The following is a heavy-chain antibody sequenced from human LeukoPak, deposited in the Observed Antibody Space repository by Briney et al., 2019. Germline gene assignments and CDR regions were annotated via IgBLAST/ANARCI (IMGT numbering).Heavy chain of an antibody. Sequence: SETLSLTCTVSGYSISSGYYWGWIRQPPGKGLEWIGYIYYSGSTNYNPSLKSRVTISVDTSKNQFSLKLSSVTAADTAVYYCARASGMEGFDIWGQGTMVTVSS. CDR1: GYSISSGYY. V-gene: IGHV4-38-2*02. CDR2: IYYSGST. CDR3: ARASGMEGFDI. D-gene: IGHD2-15*01. J-gene: IGHJ3*02.